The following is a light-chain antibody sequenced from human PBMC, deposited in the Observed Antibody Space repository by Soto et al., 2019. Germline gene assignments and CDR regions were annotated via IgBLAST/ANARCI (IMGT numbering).Light chain of an antibody. Sequence: ETVMTQTPDTLSLSPGERATLSCRASQSVSDNLAWYQQRPGQGPRLLIYGASTRATGIPARFSGSGSGTESTLTISSLQSEDFAVYYCQQYKNWPHTFGQGTKVDIK. V-gene: IGKV3-15*01. J-gene: IGKJ1*01. CDR2: GAS. CDR1: QSVSDN. CDR3: QQYKNWPHT.